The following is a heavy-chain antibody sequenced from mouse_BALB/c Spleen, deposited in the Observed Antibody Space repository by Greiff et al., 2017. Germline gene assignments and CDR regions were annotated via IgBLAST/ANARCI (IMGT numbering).Heavy chain of an antibody. CDR2: ISYDGSN. V-gene: IGHV3-6*02. D-gene: IGHD1-1*01. Sequence: ESGPGLVKPSQSLSLTCSVTGYSITSGYYWNWIRQFPGNKLEWMGYISYDGSNNYNPSLKNRISITRDTSKNQFFLKLNSVTTEDTATYYCASIYYYGSSYVYYAMDYWGQGTSVTVSS. J-gene: IGHJ4*01. CDR1: GYSITSGYY. CDR3: ASIYYYGSSYVYYAMDY.